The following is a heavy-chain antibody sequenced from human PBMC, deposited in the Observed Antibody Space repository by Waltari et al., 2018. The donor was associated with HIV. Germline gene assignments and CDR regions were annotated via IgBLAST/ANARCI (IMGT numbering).Heavy chain of an antibody. CDR1: GGSFRGNY. CDR2: INHSGST. V-gene: IGHV4-34*01. J-gene: IGHJ6*02. CDR3: ARGRQGMDV. Sequence: QVQLQQWGAGLLKPSETLSLTCAVYGGSFRGNYWSWIRQPPGQGLEWIGEINHSGSTNYNPSLKSRVTISLDTSKNQFSLKLSSVTAADTAVYYCARGRQGMDVWGQGTTVTVSS.